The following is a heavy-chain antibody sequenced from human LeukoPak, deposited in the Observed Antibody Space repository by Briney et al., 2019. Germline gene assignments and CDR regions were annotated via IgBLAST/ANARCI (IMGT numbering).Heavy chain of an antibody. J-gene: IGHJ4*02. CDR3: ARADLIAAAGLDY. Sequence: GGSLRLSCAASGFTFSSYAMHWVRQAPGKGLEWVAVISYDESNKYYADSVKGRFTISRDNSKNTLYLQMNSLRAEDTAVYYCARADLIAAAGLDYWGQGTLVTVSS. CDR1: GFTFSSYA. CDR2: ISYDESNK. V-gene: IGHV3-30*04. D-gene: IGHD6-13*01.